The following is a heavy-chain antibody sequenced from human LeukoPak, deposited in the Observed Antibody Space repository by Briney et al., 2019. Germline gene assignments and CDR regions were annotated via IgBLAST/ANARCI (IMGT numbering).Heavy chain of an antibody. Sequence: NPGGSLRLSCAASGFTFSSYSMNWVRQAPGKGLEWVSSISSSSSYIYYADSVKGRFTISRDNAKNSLYLQMSSLRAEDTAVYYCARDRQVVFLEWLLYGWFDPWGQGTRVTVSS. CDR3: ARDRQVVFLEWLLYGWFDP. CDR2: ISSSSSYI. CDR1: GFTFSSYS. V-gene: IGHV3-21*01. D-gene: IGHD3-3*01. J-gene: IGHJ5*02.